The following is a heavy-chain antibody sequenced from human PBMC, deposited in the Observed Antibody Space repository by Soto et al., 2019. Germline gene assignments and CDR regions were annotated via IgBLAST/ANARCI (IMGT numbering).Heavy chain of an antibody. V-gene: IGHV1-69*02. CDR3: ARSYCSGGSCPNYYYYYMDV. CDR1: GGTFSSYT. D-gene: IGHD2-15*01. CDR2: IIPILGIA. J-gene: IGHJ6*03. Sequence: GASVKVSCKASGGTFSSYTISWVRQAPGQGLEWMGRIIPILGIANYAQKFRGRVTITADKSTSTAYMELSSLRSEDTAVYYCARSYCSGGSCPNYYYYYMDVWGKGTTVTVSS.